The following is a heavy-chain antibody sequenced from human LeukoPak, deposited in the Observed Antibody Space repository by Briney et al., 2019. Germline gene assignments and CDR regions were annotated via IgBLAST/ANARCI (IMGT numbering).Heavy chain of an antibody. V-gene: IGHV3-23*01. CDR3: AARGSYSADY. CDR2: ISGSGGST. D-gene: IGHD1-26*01. CDR1: GFTFSSYA. Sequence: PGGSLRLSCAASGFTFSSYAMSWVRQAPGKGLGWVSAISGSGGSTYYADSVKGRFTISRDNSKNTLYLQTNSLRAEDTAVYYRAARGSYSADYWGQGTLVTVSS. J-gene: IGHJ4*02.